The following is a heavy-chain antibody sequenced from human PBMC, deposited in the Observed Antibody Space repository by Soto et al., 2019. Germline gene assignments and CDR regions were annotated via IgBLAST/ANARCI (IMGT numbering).Heavy chain of an antibody. CDR1: GGTFSSYA. D-gene: IGHD1-26*01. CDR3: ARVYLKQWEPFD. J-gene: IGHJ4*02. CDR2: IIPIFGTA. V-gene: IGHV1-69*01. Sequence: QVQLVQSGAEVNKPGSSVKVSCKASGGTFSSYAISWVRQAPGQGLEWMGGIIPIFGTANYAQKCQGRVTITADESTSTAYRELSSLRSEDTAVYYCARVYLKQWEPFDWGQGTLVTVSS.